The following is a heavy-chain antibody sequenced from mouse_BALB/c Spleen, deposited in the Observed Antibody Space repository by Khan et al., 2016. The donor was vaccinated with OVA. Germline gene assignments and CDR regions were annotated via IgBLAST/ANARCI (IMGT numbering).Heavy chain of an antibody. V-gene: IGHV14-3*02. J-gene: IGHJ3*01. Sequence: VQLQQSGAELVKPGASVKLSCTASGFNIKDTYMYWVKQRPEQGLEWIGRIDPANGHTKYDPKFQGKASITADTSSNSAYLQLSFLTSEDTAVEYGASEGNYYAPLADWGKGTLVTVSA. CDR1: GFNIKDTY. CDR2: IDPANGHT. D-gene: IGHD2-1*01. CDR3: ASEGNYYAPLAD.